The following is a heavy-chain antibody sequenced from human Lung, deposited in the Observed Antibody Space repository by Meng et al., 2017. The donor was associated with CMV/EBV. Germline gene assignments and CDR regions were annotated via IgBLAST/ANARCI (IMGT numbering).Heavy chain of an antibody. J-gene: IGHJ4*02. CDR1: GDSVSSNSAA. Sequence: SQXXSLTXAISGDSVSSNSAAWNWIRQSPSRGLEWLGRTYYRSKWYNDYAVSVKSRITINPDTSKNQFSLQLNSVTPEDTAVYYCARFGTVGAGSGVYFDYXGQGXLVTVSS. CDR2: TYYRSKWYN. D-gene: IGHD3-10*01. CDR3: ARFGTVGAGSGVYFDY. V-gene: IGHV6-1*01.